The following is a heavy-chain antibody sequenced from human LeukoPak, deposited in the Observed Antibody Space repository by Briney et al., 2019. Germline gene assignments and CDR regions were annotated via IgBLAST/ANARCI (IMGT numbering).Heavy chain of an antibody. D-gene: IGHD2-2*01. V-gene: IGHV5-51*01. CDR2: IYPGDSYT. CDR3: ARLPDDCTSSSSCYLVGAFDL. Sequence: RGESLKISCKGSGYSFTSYWIGWVRQMPGKGLEWMGIIYPGDSYTRYSPSFQGQVIISADKSISTAYLQWSSLKASDTAMYYCARLPDDCTSSSSCYLVGAFDLWGQGTMVTVSS. J-gene: IGHJ3*01. CDR1: GYSFTSYW.